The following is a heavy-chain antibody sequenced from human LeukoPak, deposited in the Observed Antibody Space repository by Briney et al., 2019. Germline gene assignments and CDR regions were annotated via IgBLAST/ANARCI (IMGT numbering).Heavy chain of an antibody. CDR1: GGSISSSSYY. J-gene: IGHJ4*02. V-gene: IGHV4-39*01. D-gene: IGHD3-22*01. CDR3: VPYYYDSSGYYY. CDR2: IYYSGST. Sequence: PSETLSLTCTVSGGSISSSSYYWGWIRQPPGKGLEWIGSIYYSGSTYYNPSLKSRVTISVDTSKNQFSLKLSSVTAADTAVYYCVPYYYDSSGYYYWGQGTLVTVSS.